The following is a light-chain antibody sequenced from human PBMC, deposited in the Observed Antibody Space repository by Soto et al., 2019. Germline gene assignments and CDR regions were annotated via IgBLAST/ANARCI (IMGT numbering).Light chain of an antibody. CDR1: RGISSN. CDR3: QQRNNWPWT. CDR2: DAS. J-gene: IGKJ1*01. Sequence: IVMTQSPATLSVSPGESATLSRRASRGISSNLAWYQQKPGQPPRXLIYDASTRATGIPARFSGSGSGTDLTITISSLEPEDYEVYYCQQRNNWPWTFGQGTKVDIK. V-gene: IGKV3D-11*03.